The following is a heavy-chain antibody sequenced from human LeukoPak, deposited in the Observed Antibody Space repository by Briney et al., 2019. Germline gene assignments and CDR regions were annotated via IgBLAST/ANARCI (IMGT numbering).Heavy chain of an antibody. V-gene: IGHV4-59*11. D-gene: IGHD6-19*01. J-gene: IGHJ4*02. CDR2: IYFSGST. CDR1: GGPINSHY. CDR3: ARVGAVTLDS. Sequence: SETLSLTCTVSGGPINSHYWNCIRQPPGKGLEWIGYIYFSGSTSYNPSLKSRVTISVDTSKNQFSLNLRSVTAADTAMYYCARVGAVTLDSWGQGTLVTVSS.